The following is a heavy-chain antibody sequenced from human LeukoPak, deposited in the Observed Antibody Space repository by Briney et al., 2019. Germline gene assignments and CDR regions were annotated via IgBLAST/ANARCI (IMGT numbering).Heavy chain of an antibody. V-gene: IGHV3-21*06. J-gene: IGHJ4*02. CDR2: ISSSSRYK. Sequence: GGSLRLSCAASGFTFSSYSMNWVRQAPGKWLEWVSSISSSSRYKYYADSVKGRFTISRDNAKNSLYLQMNSLRAEDTAVYYCAKDQGVGATHEFDNWGQGTLVTVSS. CDR3: AKDQGVGATHEFDN. CDR1: GFTFSSYS. D-gene: IGHD1-26*01.